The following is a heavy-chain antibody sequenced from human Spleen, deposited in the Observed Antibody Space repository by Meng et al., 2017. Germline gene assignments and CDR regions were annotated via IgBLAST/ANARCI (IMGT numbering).Heavy chain of an antibody. D-gene: IGHD4-23*01. J-gene: IGHJ3*02. CDR2: ISSSSSYI. CDR1: GFTFSNSD. Sequence: GGSLRLSCAASGFTFSNSDMNWVRQAPGKGLEWVSSISSSSSYIYYGDSVRGRFTISRDNAKNSLYLQMNSLRAEDTAMYYCARDHGAATVADASGIWGQGTMVTVSS. V-gene: IGHV3-21*01. CDR3: ARDHGAATVADASGI.